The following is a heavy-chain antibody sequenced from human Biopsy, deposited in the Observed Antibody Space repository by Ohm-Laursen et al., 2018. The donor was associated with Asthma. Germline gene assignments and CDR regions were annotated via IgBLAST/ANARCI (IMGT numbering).Heavy chain of an antibody. Sequence: GSLRLSCSASGFTFSSYPMNWVRQAPGKGLEWLSYINSSSIIYYADSVKGRFTISRDNAKNSLFLQMNSLRDEDTAVYYCARGYCRDDACYSPPDYWGQGTLVTVSS. V-gene: IGHV3-48*02. D-gene: IGHD2-15*01. J-gene: IGHJ4*02. CDR2: INSSSII. CDR1: GFTFSSYP. CDR3: ARGYCRDDACYSPPDY.